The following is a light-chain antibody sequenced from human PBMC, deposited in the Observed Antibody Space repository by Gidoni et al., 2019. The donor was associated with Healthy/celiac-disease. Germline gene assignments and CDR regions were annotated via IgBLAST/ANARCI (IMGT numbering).Light chain of an antibody. CDR2: GNS. V-gene: IGLV1-40*01. CDR3: QSYDSSLSGWV. Sequence: SVLTPPPSVSGAPGPRVTISCTGSSSNIGAGYDVHWYQQLPGTAPKLLIYGNSNRPSGVPDRFSGSKSGTSASLAITGLQAEDEADYYCQSYDSSLSGWVFGGGTKLTVL. CDR1: SSNIGAGYD. J-gene: IGLJ2*01.